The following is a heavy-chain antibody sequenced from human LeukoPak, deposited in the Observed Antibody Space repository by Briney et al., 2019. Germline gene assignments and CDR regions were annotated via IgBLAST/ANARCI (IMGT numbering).Heavy chain of an antibody. CDR1: GGSISSYY. Sequence: SETLSLTCTVSGGSISSYYWSWIRQPAGKGLEWIGRIYTSGTTHYNPSLKSRVTMSVDTSKNQFSLKLSSVTAADTAVYYCARFPITGSTGNWFDPWGQGTLVTVSS. CDR2: IYTSGTT. V-gene: IGHV4-4*07. CDR3: ARFPITGSTGNWFDP. D-gene: IGHD1-7*01. J-gene: IGHJ5*02.